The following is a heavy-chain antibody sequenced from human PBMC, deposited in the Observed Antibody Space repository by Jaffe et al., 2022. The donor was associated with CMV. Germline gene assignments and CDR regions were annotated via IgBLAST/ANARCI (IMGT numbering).Heavy chain of an antibody. CDR2: INHSGST. D-gene: IGHD6-13*01. V-gene: IGHV4-34*01. J-gene: IGHJ5*02. Sequence: QVQLQQWGAGLLKPSETLSLTCAVYGGSFSGYYWSWIRQPPGKGLEWIGEINHSGSTNYNPSLKSRVTISVDTSKNQFSLKLSSVTAADTAVYYCARGPSLRQQLVRGRWFDPWGQGTLVTVSS. CDR3: ARGPSLRQQLVRGRWFDP. CDR1: GGSFSGYY.